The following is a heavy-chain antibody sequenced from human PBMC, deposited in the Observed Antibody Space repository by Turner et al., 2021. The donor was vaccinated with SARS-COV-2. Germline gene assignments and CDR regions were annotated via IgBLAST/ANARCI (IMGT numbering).Heavy chain of an antibody. CDR2: FGPEEGET. CDR3: ATGGWALRFFDGLYGMDV. D-gene: IGHD3-9*01. Sequence: QVQLVQSGAEVTRPGASVKVSCKVSGYTLTELSMHWVRQAPGKGMEGKGGFGPEEGETIYAQKFQGRVTIAEDTSTDTAYMELSSLRSEDTALYYWATGGWALRFFDGLYGMDVWGQGTTVTVSS. CDR1: GYTLTELS. V-gene: IGHV1-24*01. J-gene: IGHJ6*02.